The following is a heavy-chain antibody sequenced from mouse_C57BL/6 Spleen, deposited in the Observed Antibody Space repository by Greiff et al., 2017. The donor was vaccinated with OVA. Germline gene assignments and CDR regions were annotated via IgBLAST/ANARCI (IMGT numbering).Heavy chain of an antibody. D-gene: IGHD1-1*01. CDR1: GYSFTDYN. CDR3: ARHGSSHGDYAMDY. J-gene: IGHJ4*01. V-gene: IGHV1-39*01. CDR2: INPNYGTT. Sequence: VQLKQSGPELVKPGASVKISCKASGYSFTDYNMNWVKQSNGKSLEWIGVINPNYGTTSYNQKFKGKATLTVDQSSSTAYMQLNSLTSEDSAVYYCARHGSSHGDYAMDYWGQGTSVTVSS.